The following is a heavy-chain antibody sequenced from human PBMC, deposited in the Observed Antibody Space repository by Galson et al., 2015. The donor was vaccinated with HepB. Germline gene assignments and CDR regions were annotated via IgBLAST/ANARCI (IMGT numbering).Heavy chain of an antibody. Sequence: SLRLSCAASGFTFSTSGMHWVRQAPGKGLEWVAVISYDDSNKYYADSVKGRFTISRDNSKNTLYLQVNSLSAEDTAVYYCAKGTYGGSYYGMDVWGQGTTVTVSS. D-gene: IGHD1-26*01. V-gene: IGHV3-30*18. CDR3: AKGTYGGSYYGMDV. J-gene: IGHJ6*02. CDR1: GFTFSTSG. CDR2: ISYDDSNK.